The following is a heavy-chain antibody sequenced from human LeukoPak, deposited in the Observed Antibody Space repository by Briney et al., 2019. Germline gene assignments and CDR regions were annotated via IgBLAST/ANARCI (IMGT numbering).Heavy chain of an antibody. J-gene: IGHJ1*01. Sequence: TGGSLRLSCAASGFTFSSYAMPWVRQAPGKGLEYVSAISSNGGSTYYANSVKGRFTISRDNSKNTLYLQMGSLRAEDMAVYYCASGTPIAVAGPFQHWGQGTLVTVSS. CDR2: ISSNGGST. CDR1: GFTFSSYA. CDR3: ASGTPIAVAGPFQH. V-gene: IGHV3-64*01. D-gene: IGHD6-19*01.